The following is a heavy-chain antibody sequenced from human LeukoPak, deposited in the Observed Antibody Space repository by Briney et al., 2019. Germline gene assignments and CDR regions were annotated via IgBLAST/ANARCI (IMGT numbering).Heavy chain of an antibody. CDR3: ASTDYGDYDAFDI. J-gene: IGHJ3*02. CDR1: GGSISSGDYY. V-gene: IGHV4-30-4*08. CDR2: IYYSGST. D-gene: IGHD4-17*01. Sequence: SQTLSLTCTVSGGSISSGDYYWSWIRQPPGKGLEWIGYIYYSGSTNYNPSLKSRVTISVDTSKNQFSLKLSSVTAADTAVYYCASTDYGDYDAFDIWGQGTMVTVSS.